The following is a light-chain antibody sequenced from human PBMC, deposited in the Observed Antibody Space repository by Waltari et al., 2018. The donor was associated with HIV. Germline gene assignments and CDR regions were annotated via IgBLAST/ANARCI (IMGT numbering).Light chain of an antibody. Sequence: QSALTQPASVSGSPGQSITISCTGTSSDVGGYNYVSWYQQHPGKAPKLMIYDVNNRPSGASNRFPGSKSGNTTSLTIAGLQAEDGADYYCSSYTSSSTLVFGGGTKLTVL. CDR2: DVN. J-gene: IGLJ3*02. V-gene: IGLV2-14*03. CDR3: SSYTSSSTLV. CDR1: SSDVGGYNY.